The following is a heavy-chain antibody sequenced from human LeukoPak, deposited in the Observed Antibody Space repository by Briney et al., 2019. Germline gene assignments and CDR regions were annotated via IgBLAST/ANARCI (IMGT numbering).Heavy chain of an antibody. J-gene: IGHJ2*01. CDR3: ARQREGYFDI. CDR1: GGSISSYY. Sequence: SETLSLTCTVSGGSISSYYWSWIRQPPGKGLEWIGEINHSGNTNYNPSLKSRVTISVVTSKNQFSLKLNSLTAADTAVYYCARQREGYFDIWGRGTVVTVSS. V-gene: IGHV4-34*01. CDR2: INHSGNT.